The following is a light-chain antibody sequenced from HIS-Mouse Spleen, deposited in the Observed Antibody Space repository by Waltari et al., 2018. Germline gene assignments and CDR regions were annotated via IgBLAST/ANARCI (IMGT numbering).Light chain of an antibody. CDR3: AAWDDSLSGRV. V-gene: IGLV2-14*01. CDR1: SSDVGGYNY. J-gene: IGLJ3*02. Sequence: QSALTQSASVSGSPGQSITISCTGTSSDVGGYNYVSWYQQHPGKAPKLMIYEVSNRPSGVSNRFSGSKSGNTASLTISGLRSEDEADYYCAAWDDSLSGRVFGGGTKLTVL. CDR2: EVS.